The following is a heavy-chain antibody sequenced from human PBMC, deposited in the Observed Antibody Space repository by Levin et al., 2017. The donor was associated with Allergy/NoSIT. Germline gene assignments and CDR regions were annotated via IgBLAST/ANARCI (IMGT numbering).Heavy chain of an antibody. CDR3: VRKEDGDYFH. V-gene: IGHV1-46*03. D-gene: IGHD4-17*01. Sequence: GESLKISCKGSGYPFLNYVIHWVRQVPGQGFEWMGLINPRGGDTVYDDNFEGRITITSDTTTTTVFMELRGLRNDDTATFYCVRKEDGDYFHWGQGTMVTVSS. CDR2: INPRGGDT. CDR1: GYPFLNYV. J-gene: IGHJ4*02.